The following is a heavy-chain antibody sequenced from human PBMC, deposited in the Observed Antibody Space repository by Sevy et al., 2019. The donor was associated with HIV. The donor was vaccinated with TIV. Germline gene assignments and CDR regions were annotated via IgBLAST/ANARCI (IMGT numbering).Heavy chain of an antibody. CDR2: IIPIFGTA. Sequence: ASVKVSCKASGGTFSSYAISWVRQAPGQGLEWMGGIIPIFGTANYAQKFQGRVTITADESMSTAYMELSSLRSEDTAVYYCARGFRGYSGYETSWAYYYGMDVWGQGTTVTVSS. D-gene: IGHD5-12*01. V-gene: IGHV1-69*13. J-gene: IGHJ6*02. CDR1: GGTFSSYA. CDR3: ARGFRGYSGYETSWAYYYGMDV.